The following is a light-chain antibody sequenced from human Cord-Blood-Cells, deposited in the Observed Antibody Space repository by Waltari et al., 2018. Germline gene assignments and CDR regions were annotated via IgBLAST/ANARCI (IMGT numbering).Light chain of an antibody. Sequence: DIVLPQPPGTLSLSPGERATLSCRASQSVSSSYLAWYQQKPGQAPRLLLYGASSRATGITDRFSGSGSGTDFTLTISRLEPEDFAVYDCQQYGSSLSTFGQGTRLEIK. J-gene: IGKJ5*01. CDR2: GAS. CDR3: QQYGSSLST. V-gene: IGKV3-20*01. CDR1: QSVSSSY.